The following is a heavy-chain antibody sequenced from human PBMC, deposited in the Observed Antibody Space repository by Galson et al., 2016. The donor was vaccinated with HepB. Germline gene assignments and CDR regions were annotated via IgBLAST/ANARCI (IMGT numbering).Heavy chain of an antibody. Sequence: SETLSLTCAVSDHSISRNYYWGWIRQPPGKGLEWIGSIYQSGSSYYNPSLRSRVTMSVDTSRNQFSLRLSSVTAADTAVYYCAIGDYLGVPCYDYWGQGTLVTVSS. J-gene: IGHJ4*02. D-gene: IGHD4-17*01. V-gene: IGHV4-38-2*01. CDR1: DHSISRNYY. CDR3: AIGDYLGVPCYDY. CDR2: IYQSGSS.